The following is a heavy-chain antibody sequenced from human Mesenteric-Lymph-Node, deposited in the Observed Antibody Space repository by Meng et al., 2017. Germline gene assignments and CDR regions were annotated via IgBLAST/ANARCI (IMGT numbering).Heavy chain of an antibody. Sequence: GGSLRLSCAASGFTFSSYAMHWVRQAPGKGLEWVAVISYDGSNKYYADSVKGRFTISRDNSKNTLYLQMNSLRAEDTAVYYCARDQNPLMYYYDSSGYYFDYWGQGTLVTVSS. V-gene: IGHV3-30*01. CDR2: ISYDGSNK. CDR3: ARDQNPLMYYYDSSGYYFDY. D-gene: IGHD3-22*01. CDR1: GFTFSSYA. J-gene: IGHJ4*02.